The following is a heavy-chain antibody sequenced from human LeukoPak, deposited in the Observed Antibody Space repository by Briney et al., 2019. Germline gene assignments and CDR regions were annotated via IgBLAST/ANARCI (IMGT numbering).Heavy chain of an antibody. CDR3: ARVTYRLVPENFDY. CDR2: ISSSSSYI. V-gene: IGHV3-21*01. CDR1: GFTFSSYS. J-gene: IGHJ4*02. D-gene: IGHD6-19*01. Sequence: GESLKISCAASGFTFSSYSMNWVRQAPGKGLEWVSSISSSSSYIYYADSVKGRFTISRDNAKNSLYLQMNSLRAEDTAVYCCARVTYRLVPENFDYWGQGTLVTVSS.